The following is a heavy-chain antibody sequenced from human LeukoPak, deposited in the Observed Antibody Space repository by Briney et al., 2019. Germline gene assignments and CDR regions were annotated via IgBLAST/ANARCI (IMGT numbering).Heavy chain of an antibody. J-gene: IGHJ4*02. Sequence: SETLSLTCTVSGGSISSYYWSWIRQPPGKGLEWIGYIYQSGSTYYTPSLESRVTISVDRSKNQFSLRLSSVTAADTAVYYCARDRGERAAAPGDVDYWGQGTLVTVSS. CDR2: IYQSGST. CDR3: ARDRGERAAAPGDVDY. D-gene: IGHD6-13*01. V-gene: IGHV4-59*12. CDR1: GGSISSYY.